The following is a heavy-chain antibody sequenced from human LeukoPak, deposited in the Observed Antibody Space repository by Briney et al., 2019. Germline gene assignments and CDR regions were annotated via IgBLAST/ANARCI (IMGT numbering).Heavy chain of an antibody. J-gene: IGHJ4*02. CDR2: ISSSGSTI. CDR3: ARAWDPYDYVWGSYRYDYFDY. CDR1: GFTFSDYY. D-gene: IGHD3-16*02. Sequence: GGSLRLSCAASGFTFSDYYMSWIRQAPGKGLEWVSYISSSGSTIYYADSVKGRFTISRDNAKNSLYLQMNSLRAEDTAVYYCARAWDPYDYVWGSYRYDYFDYWGQGTLVTVSS. V-gene: IGHV3-11*01.